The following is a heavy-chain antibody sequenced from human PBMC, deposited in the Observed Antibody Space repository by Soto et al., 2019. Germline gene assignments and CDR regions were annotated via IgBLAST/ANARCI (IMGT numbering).Heavy chain of an antibody. Sequence: QVQLVQSGAEVKKPGASVKVSCKAFGYTFTGYYMHWVRQAPGQGLEWMGWINPNSGGTNYAQKFQGWVTMTRDTSISTAYMELSRLRSDDTAVYYCARDMGYDSSGYGYWGQGTLVTVSS. V-gene: IGHV1-2*04. J-gene: IGHJ4*02. CDR2: INPNSGGT. CDR1: GYTFTGYY. D-gene: IGHD3-22*01. CDR3: ARDMGYDSSGYGY.